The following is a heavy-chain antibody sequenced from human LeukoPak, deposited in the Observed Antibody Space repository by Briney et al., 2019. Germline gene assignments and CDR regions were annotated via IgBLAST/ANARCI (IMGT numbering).Heavy chain of an antibody. D-gene: IGHD3-9*01. CDR2: INPNSGGT. CDR1: GYTFTGYY. CDR3: ARGGGYDILTGYLDY. V-gene: IGHV1-2*02. Sequence: GASVKVSCKASGYTFTGYYMHWVRQAPGQGLEWMGWINPNSGGTNYAQKFQGRVTMTRDTSISTAYMELSRLRSDDTAVYYCARGGGYDILTGYLDYWGQGTLVTVSS. J-gene: IGHJ4*02.